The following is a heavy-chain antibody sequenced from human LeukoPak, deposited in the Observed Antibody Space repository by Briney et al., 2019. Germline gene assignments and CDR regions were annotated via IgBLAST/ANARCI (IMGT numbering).Heavy chain of an antibody. Sequence: PGVSLTLSCVVSGFTLSSYWMSWVRQAPGKGLEWVANIKQDGSEKNYVDSVKARFTMSRDNAKNSLYLQMNSLRAEDTAVYYCARVQWELRGVGSYFEYWGQGALVTVSS. J-gene: IGHJ4*02. CDR3: ARVQWELRGVGSYFEY. CDR2: IKQDGSEK. D-gene: IGHD1-26*01. CDR1: GFTLSSYW. V-gene: IGHV3-7*01.